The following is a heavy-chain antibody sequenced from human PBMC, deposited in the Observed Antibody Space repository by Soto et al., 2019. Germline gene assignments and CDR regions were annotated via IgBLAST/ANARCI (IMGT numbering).Heavy chain of an antibody. CDR1: GGSISGYY. D-gene: IGHD2-2*03. V-gene: IGHV4-4*07. CDR2: IYASGST. J-gene: IGHJ5*02. Sequence: SETLSLTCTVSGGSISGYYWSWFRQPAGKGLEWIGRIYASGSTNYNPSLKSRVTMSVDTSKNQFALNLSSVTAADTAVYFCARDRWMSRANWFDPWGPGTLVTVSS. CDR3: ARDRWMSRANWFDP.